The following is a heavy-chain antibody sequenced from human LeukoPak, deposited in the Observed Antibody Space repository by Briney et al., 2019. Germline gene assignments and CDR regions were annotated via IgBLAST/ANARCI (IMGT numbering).Heavy chain of an antibody. D-gene: IGHD6-13*01. CDR2: ISSSSSYI. CDR1: GFTFSSYS. CDR3: ARDLGVSSSWYVAFDI. Sequence: GGSLRLSCAASGFTFSSYSMNWVRQAPGKGLEWVSSISSSSSYIYYADSVKGRFTISRDNAENSLYLQMNSLRAEDTAVYYCARDLGVSSSWYVAFDIWGQGTMVTVSS. J-gene: IGHJ3*02. V-gene: IGHV3-21*01.